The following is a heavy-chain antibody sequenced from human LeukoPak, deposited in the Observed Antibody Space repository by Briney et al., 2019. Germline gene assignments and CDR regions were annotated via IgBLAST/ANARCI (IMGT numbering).Heavy chain of an antibody. CDR1: GLTFSSYE. J-gene: IGHJ4*02. CDR2: ISSSGSTI. CDR3: ASTRSGYLFDY. V-gene: IGHV3-48*03. Sequence: QAGGSLRLSCAASGLTFSSYEMNWVRQAPGKGLEWVSYISSSGSTIYYADSMKGRFTISRDNAKNSLYLQMNSLRAEDTAVYYCASTRSGYLFDYWGQGTLVTVSS. D-gene: IGHD5-12*01.